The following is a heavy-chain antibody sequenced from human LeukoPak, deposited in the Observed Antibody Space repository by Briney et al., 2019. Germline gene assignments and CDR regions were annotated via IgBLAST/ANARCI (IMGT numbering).Heavy chain of an antibody. CDR2: IIPILGIA. Sequence: SVKVSCKASGGTFSSYAISWVRQAPGQGLEWMGRIIPILGIANYAQKFQGRVTITADKSTSTAYMELSSLRSEDTAVYYCASLTGTSWFDPWGQGTLVTVSS. J-gene: IGHJ5*02. CDR1: GGTFSSYA. CDR3: ASLTGTSWFDP. D-gene: IGHD1-7*01. V-gene: IGHV1-69*04.